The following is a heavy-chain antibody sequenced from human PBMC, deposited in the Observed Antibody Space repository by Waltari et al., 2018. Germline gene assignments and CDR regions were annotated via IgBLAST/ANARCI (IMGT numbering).Heavy chain of an antibody. V-gene: IGHV4-39*01. D-gene: IGHD3-22*01. Sequence: QLQLQESGPGLVKPSETLSLTCTVSGGSIRSSSYYWGWIRQPPGKGLEWIGSIYYSGGTYYNPSLKSRGTISVDTSKNQFSLKLSSVTAADTAVYYCARPYYYDSSGYYYGAFDIWGQGTMVTVSS. CDR1: GGSIRSSSYY. CDR2: IYYSGGT. CDR3: ARPYYYDSSGYYYGAFDI. J-gene: IGHJ3*02.